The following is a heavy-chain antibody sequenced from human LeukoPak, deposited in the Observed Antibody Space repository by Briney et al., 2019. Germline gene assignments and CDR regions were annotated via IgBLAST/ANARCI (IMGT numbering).Heavy chain of an antibody. CDR1: GGSFSGYY. CDR3: ARLMGYGDYEDG. V-gene: IGHV4-34*01. Sequence: SETLSLTCAVYGGSFSGYYWSWIRQPPGKGLEWIGEINHSGSTNYNPSLKSRVTISVDTSKNQFSLKLSSVTAADTAEYYCARLMGYGDYEDGWGQGTLVTVSS. J-gene: IGHJ4*02. CDR2: INHSGST. D-gene: IGHD4-17*01.